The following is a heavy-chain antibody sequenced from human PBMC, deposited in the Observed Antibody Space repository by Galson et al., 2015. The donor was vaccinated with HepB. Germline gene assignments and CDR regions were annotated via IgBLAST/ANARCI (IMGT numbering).Heavy chain of an antibody. CDR2: VHNDGST. CDR3: AGNKYFDL. CDR1: GDSISSYY. V-gene: IGHV4-4*07. Sequence: ETLSLTCTVSGDSISSYYWSWIRQPAGKGLEWIGRVHNDGSTNYNPSLKGRIAMSVDTSKKQVSLQLRSVTAADTAVYYCAGNKYFDLWGQGTLVTVSS. J-gene: IGHJ4*02. D-gene: IGHD1/OR15-1a*01.